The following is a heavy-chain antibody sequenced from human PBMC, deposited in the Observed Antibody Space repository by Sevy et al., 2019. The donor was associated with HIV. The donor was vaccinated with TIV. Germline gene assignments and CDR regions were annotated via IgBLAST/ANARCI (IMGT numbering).Heavy chain of an antibody. CDR2: ISDSSSPR. V-gene: IGHV3-48*01. Sequence: GGSLRLSCAASGFIFSSYSMNWVRQAPGKGLEWISYISDSSSPRYYADSVKGRFTISRDNAKNSLYLQMNSLTAEDRAVDYWGGGVGGGRGEGEAMDVWGQGTTVTVSS. CDR1: GFIFSSYS. CDR3: GGGVGGGRGEGEAMDV. D-gene: IGHD3-16*01. J-gene: IGHJ6*02.